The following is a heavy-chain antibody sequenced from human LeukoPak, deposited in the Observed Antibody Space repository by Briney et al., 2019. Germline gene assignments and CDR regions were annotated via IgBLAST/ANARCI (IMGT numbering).Heavy chain of an antibody. Sequence: SETLSLTCAVYGGSFSGYYWSWIRQPPGKGLEWIGEINHSGSTNYNPSLKSRVPISVDTSKNQFSLKLSSVTAADTAVYYCARACLYGSGPPARFDPWGQGTLVTVSS. J-gene: IGHJ5*02. CDR2: INHSGST. CDR1: GGSFSGYY. V-gene: IGHV4-34*01. CDR3: ARACLYGSGPPARFDP. D-gene: IGHD3-10*01.